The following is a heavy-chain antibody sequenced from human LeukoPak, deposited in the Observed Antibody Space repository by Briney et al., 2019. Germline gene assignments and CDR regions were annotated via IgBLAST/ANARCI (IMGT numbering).Heavy chain of an antibody. V-gene: IGHV4-39*01. Sequence: TPSETLSLTCTVSGGSISSSSYYWGWIRQPPGKGLEWIGSIYYSGSTYYNPSLKSRVTISVDTSKNQFSLKLSSVTAADTAVYYCARLREEYSSSWTFSAPRRLYYFDYWGQGTLVTVSS. CDR1: GGSISSSSYY. CDR3: ARLREEYSSSWTFSAPRRLYYFDY. D-gene: IGHD6-6*01. J-gene: IGHJ4*02. CDR2: IYYSGST.